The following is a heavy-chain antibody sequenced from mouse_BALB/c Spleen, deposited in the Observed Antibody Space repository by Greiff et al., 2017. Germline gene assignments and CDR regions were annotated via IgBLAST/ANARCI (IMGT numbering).Heavy chain of an antibody. Sequence: VQVVESGAELVRPGTSVKISCKASGYAFTNYWLGWVKQRPGHGLEWIGDIYPGSGNTYYNEKFKGKATLTADKSSSTAYMQLSSLTSEDSAVYFCARGAWFAYWGQGTLVTVSA. J-gene: IGHJ3*01. CDR2: IYPGSGNT. CDR1: GYAFTNYW. CDR3: ARGAWFAY. V-gene: IGHV1-63*01.